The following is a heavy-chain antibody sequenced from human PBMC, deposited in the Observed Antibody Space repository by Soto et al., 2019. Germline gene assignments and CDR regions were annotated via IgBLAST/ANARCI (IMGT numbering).Heavy chain of an antibody. D-gene: IGHD3-10*01. Sequence: GGSLRLSCAASGFTFSSYSMNWVRQAPGKGLEWVSYISSSSSTIYYADSVKGRFTISRDNAKNSLYLQMNSLRDEDTAVYYCARTQIRVRGVGPVDYWGQGTLVTVSS. CDR2: ISSSSSTI. V-gene: IGHV3-48*02. J-gene: IGHJ4*02. CDR1: GFTFSSYS. CDR3: ARTQIRVRGVGPVDY.